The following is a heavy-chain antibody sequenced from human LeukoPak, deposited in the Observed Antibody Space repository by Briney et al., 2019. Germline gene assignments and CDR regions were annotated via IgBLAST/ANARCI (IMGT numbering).Heavy chain of an antibody. D-gene: IGHD3-9*01. J-gene: IGHJ4*02. CDR3: ASRNDILTGYVFDF. CDR2: IYYSGST. CDR1: GGSVSSSIYY. Sequence: SETLSLTCTVSGGSVSSSIYYWGWIRQPPGKGLEWIGSIYYSGSTSYNSSLKSRVTISVDTSKNQFSLKLTSVTAADTAVYYCASRNDILTGYVFDFWGQGTLVTVSS. V-gene: IGHV4-39*01.